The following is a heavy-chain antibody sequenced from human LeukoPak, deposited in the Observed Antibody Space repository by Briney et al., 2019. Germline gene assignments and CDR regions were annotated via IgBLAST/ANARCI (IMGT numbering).Heavy chain of an antibody. V-gene: IGHV5-51*01. CDR2: IYPGDSDT. CDR1: GYNFPTYW. D-gene: IGHD6-19*01. J-gene: IGHJ4*02. Sequence: GASLRISCKGSGYNFPTYWIGWVRQMPGKGLEWMGFIYPGDSDTEYSPSFQGQVSISVDESISTASLQWSSLKASDTAMYYCARGGQQWLVSVPDYWGQGTLVTVSS. CDR3: ARGGQQWLVSVPDY.